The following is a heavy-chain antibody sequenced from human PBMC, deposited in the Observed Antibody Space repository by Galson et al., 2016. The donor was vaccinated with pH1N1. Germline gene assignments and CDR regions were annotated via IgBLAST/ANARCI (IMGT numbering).Heavy chain of an antibody. V-gene: IGHV3-53*01. D-gene: IGHD1-1*01. CDR2: IYRNGNT. Sequence: SLRLSCAASGFSVSDSYMAWVRQAPGQGLDWVTSIYRNGNTYYADSVKGRFTISRDNSKNTIYLQMNSLGVDDTAMYYCARGGGWKDHSDPWGQGTLVTVSS. CDR3: ARGGGWKDHSDP. CDR1: GFSVSDSY. J-gene: IGHJ5*02.